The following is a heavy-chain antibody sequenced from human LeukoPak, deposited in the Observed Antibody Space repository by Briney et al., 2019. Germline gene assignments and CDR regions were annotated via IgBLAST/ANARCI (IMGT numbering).Heavy chain of an antibody. V-gene: IGHV3-7*02. Sequence: GGSLRLSCAASGFTFSNYWMSWVRQAPGKGLEWVANIKEDGTEKYYVDSVKGRFTISRDNAKNSLYLQMASLRAEDTAVYYCAKYYYIPGTYQAFDYWGQGTLVTVSS. CDR3: AKYYYIPGTYQAFDY. J-gene: IGHJ4*02. D-gene: IGHD3-10*01. CDR2: IKEDGTEK. CDR1: GFTFSNYW.